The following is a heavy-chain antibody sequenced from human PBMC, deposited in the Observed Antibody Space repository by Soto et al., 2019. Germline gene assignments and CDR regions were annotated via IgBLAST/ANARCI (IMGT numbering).Heavy chain of an antibody. D-gene: IGHD6-19*01. CDR3: ARGLITGSHYSGGWYYFDS. CDR2: IYHSGST. CDR1: GGSISTYY. J-gene: IGHJ4*02. V-gene: IGHV4-59*12. Sequence: SETLSLTCTVSGGSISTYYWSWVRQPPGKGLEWIGYIYHSGSTNYNPSLESRVTMSVDTSKNQFSLELSSVTAADTAVYYCARGLITGSHYSGGWYYFDSWGQGTQVTVSS.